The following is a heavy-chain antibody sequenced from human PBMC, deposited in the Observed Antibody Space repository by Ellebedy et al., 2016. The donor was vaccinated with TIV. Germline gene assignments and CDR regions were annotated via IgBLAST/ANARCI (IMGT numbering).Heavy chain of an antibody. CDR2: IYYSGST. CDR3: ARGVAGSGAFDI. CDR1: GGSISSYY. V-gene: IGHV4-59*01. Sequence: SETLSLXXTVSGGSISSYYWGWIRQPPGKGLEWIGYIYYSGSTNYNPSLKSRVTISVDTSKNQFSLKLSSVTAADTAVYYCARGVAGSGAFDIWGQGTMVTVSS. J-gene: IGHJ3*02. D-gene: IGHD6-19*01.